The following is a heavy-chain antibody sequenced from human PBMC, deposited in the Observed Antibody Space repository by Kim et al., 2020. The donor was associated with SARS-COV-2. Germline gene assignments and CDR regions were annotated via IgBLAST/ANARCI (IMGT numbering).Heavy chain of an antibody. V-gene: IGHV3-23*01. D-gene: IGHD1-20*01. J-gene: IGHJ4*02. CDR3: AKGGWITGPPDPFDY. Sequence: DVVKGRFTISRDNCKNTLYLQMNSLRAEDTAVYYCAKGGWITGPPDPFDYWGQGTLVTVSS.